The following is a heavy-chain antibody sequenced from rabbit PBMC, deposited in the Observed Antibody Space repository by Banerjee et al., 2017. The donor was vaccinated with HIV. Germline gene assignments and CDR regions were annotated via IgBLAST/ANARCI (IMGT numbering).Heavy chain of an antibody. V-gene: IGHV1S40*01. CDR2: IYAGDAST. CDR3: ARDYVGGDGAAPFNL. D-gene: IGHD4-2*01. Sequence: QSLEESGGDLVKPGASLTLTCTASGFSFSSSYWRCGVRYAPGKGLEWIACIYAGDASTHYASWVNGRFTISKTSSSTVTLQMTSLTAADTATYFCARDYVGGDGAAPFNLWGQGTLVTVS. CDR1: GFSFSSSYW. J-gene: IGHJ4*01.